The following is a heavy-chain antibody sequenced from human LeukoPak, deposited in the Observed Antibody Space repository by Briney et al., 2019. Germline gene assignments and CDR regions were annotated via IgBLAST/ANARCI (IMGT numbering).Heavy chain of an antibody. J-gene: IGHJ5*02. CDR1: GFTFSSYS. Sequence: PGGSLRLSCAASGFTFSSYSMNWVRQAPGKGLEWVSYISSSSSTIYYADSVKGRLTISRDNAKNSLYLQMNSLRDEDTAVYYCAREEGGSYRPDNWFDPWGQGTLVTVSS. D-gene: IGHD1-26*01. V-gene: IGHV3-48*02. CDR3: AREEGGSYRPDNWFDP. CDR2: ISSSSSTI.